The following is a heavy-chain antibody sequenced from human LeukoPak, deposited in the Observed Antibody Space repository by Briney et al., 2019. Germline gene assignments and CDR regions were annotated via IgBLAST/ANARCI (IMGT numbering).Heavy chain of an antibody. D-gene: IGHD6-6*01. CDR3: AREPYSSSFDY. CDR1: GYSISSGYY. CDR2: IYHSGST. V-gene: IGHV4-38-2*02. Sequence: SETLSLTCTVSGYSISSGYYWGWIRQPPGKGLEWIGSIYHSGSTYYNPSLKSRVTISVDTSKNQFSLKLSSVTAADTAVYYCAREPYSSSFDYWGQGTLVTVSS. J-gene: IGHJ4*02.